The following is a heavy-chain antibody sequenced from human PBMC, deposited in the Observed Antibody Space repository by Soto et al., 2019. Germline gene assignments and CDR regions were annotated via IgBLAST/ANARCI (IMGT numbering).Heavy chain of an antibody. Sequence: QLQLQESGSGLVKPSQTLSLTCAVSGGSISSGGYSWSWIRQPPGKGLEWIGYIYHSGSTYYNPSLKSRVTISVDRSKNQFFLKLSSVTAADTAVYYCARASPDYGDYFDYWGQGTLVTVSS. D-gene: IGHD4-17*01. J-gene: IGHJ4*02. CDR1: GGSISSGGYS. CDR2: IYHSGST. CDR3: ARASPDYGDYFDY. V-gene: IGHV4-30-2*01.